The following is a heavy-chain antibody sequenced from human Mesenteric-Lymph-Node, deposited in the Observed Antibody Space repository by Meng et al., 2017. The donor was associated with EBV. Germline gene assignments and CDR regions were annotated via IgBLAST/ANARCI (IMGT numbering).Heavy chain of an antibody. CDR2: ISAYNGDT. J-gene: IGHJ4*02. D-gene: IGHD4-23*01. CDR1: GYTFSNYG. Sequence: VQLVQSGAEVKKPGASGKVSCKGSGYTFSNYGTCWVRQAPGQGLEWMGWISAYNGDTYYAQRFQGRVTMTTDTSASTAYMELRSLRFDDTAVYYCASVHYGGNPFEGGGWGQGTLVTVSS. CDR3: ASVHYGGNPFEGGG. V-gene: IGHV1-18*01.